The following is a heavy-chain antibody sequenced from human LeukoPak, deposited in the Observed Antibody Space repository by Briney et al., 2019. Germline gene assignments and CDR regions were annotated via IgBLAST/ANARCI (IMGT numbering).Heavy chain of an antibody. Sequence: GGSLRLSCAASGFTFSSFSMNWVRQAPGKGLEWISFIDSGSRTIFYADSVKGRFTISRDNSKNTLYLQMNSLRAEDTAVYYCAKDGLSGSYLALGYWGQGTLVTVSS. J-gene: IGHJ4*02. D-gene: IGHD1-26*01. CDR1: GFTFSSFS. CDR2: IDSGSRTI. V-gene: IGHV3-48*01. CDR3: AKDGLSGSYLALGY.